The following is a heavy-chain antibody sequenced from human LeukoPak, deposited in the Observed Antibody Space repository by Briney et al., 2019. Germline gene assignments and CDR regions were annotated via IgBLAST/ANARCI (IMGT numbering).Heavy chain of an antibody. CDR2: IYYSGST. D-gene: IGHD3-3*01. CDR3: ARRGFTIFGARRLYFDY. V-gene: IGHV4-39*07. J-gene: IGHJ4*02. Sequence: SETLSLTCTVSGGSISSSSYYWGWIRQPPGKGLEWIGSIYYSGSTYYNPSLKSRVTISVDTSKNQFSLKLSSVTAADTAVYYCARRGFTIFGARRLYFDYWGQGTLVTVSS. CDR1: GGSISSSSYY.